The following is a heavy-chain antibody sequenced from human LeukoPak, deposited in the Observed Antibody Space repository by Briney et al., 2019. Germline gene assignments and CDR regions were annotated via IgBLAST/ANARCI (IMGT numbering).Heavy chain of an antibody. Sequence: PGGSLRLSCAASGFTFSSYAMHWVRQAPGKGLEWVAVISYDGSNKYYADSVKGRFTISRDNSKNMLYLQMNSLRADDTAVYYCANHLEYCSTGSCSYFDYWGQGTLVTVSS. CDR1: GFTFSSYA. CDR2: ISYDGSNK. V-gene: IGHV3-30*04. J-gene: IGHJ4*02. D-gene: IGHD2-15*01. CDR3: ANHLEYCSTGSCSYFDY.